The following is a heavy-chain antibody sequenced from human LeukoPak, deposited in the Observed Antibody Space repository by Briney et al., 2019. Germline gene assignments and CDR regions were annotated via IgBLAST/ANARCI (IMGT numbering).Heavy chain of an antibody. CDR3: ARGYVWIEMGLGY. CDR2: INPNSGDT. V-gene: IGHV1-2*02. CDR1: GYTFTGYS. J-gene: IGHJ4*02. Sequence: GASVKVSCKASGYTFTGYSIYWVRQAPGQRLEWMGGINPNSGDTNFAQKFQGRVTMTMDTSISTAYMELSGLRSDDTAIYYCARGYVWIEMGLGYWGQGTLVTVSS. D-gene: IGHD3/OR15-3a*01.